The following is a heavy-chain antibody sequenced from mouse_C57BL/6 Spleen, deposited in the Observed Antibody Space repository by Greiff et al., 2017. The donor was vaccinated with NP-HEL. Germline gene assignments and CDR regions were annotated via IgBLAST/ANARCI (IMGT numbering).Heavy chain of an antibody. Sequence: VQLQQPGAELVRPGSSVKLSCKASGYTFTSYWMHWVKQRPIQGLEWIGNIDPSDSETHYNQKFKDKATLTVDKSSSTAYMQLSSLTSEDSAVYYCARVGITDYFDYWGQGTTLTVSS. CDR3: ARVGITDYFDY. CDR1: GYTFTSYW. CDR2: IDPSDSET. V-gene: IGHV1-52*01. J-gene: IGHJ2*01. D-gene: IGHD2-4*01.